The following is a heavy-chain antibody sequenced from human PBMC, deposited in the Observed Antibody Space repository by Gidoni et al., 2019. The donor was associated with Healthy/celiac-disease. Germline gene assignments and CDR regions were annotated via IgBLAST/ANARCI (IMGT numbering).Heavy chain of an antibody. J-gene: IGHJ4*02. CDR2: INHSGST. V-gene: IGHV4-34*01. Sequence: QVQLQQWGAGLLKPSETLSLTCAVYGGSFSGYYWSWIRQPPGKGLEWIGEINHSGSTNYNPSLKSRVTISVDTSKNQFSLKLSSVTAADTAVYYCARGFRARSRAPDFWSHWGQGTLVTVSS. CDR1: GGSFSGYY. CDR3: ARGFRARSRAPDFWSH. D-gene: IGHD3-3*01.